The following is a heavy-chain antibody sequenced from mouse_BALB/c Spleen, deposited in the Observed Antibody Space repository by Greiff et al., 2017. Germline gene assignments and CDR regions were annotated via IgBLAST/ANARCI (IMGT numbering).Heavy chain of an antibody. CDR2: ISTYYGDA. Sequence: QVQLQQSGAELVRPGVSVKISCKGSGYTFTDYAMHWVKQSHAKSLEWIGVISTYYGDASYNQKFKGKATMTVDKSSSTAFMELARLTSEDSAIYYCARRYGSSPSYAMDYWGQGTSVTVSS. D-gene: IGHD1-1*01. V-gene: IGHV1S137*01. J-gene: IGHJ4*01. CDR3: ARRYGSSPSYAMDY. CDR1: GYTFTDYA.